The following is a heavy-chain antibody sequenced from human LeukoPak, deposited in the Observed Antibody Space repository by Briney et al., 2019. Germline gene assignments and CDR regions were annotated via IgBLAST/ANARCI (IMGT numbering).Heavy chain of an antibody. Sequence: GRSLTLSCAASGFTFSRYGMHWVRQAPGKGLEWVAVVWDNGINKFYADPMKGRFTISRDNSKHTLSLHMNSLRAEDTAVYYCVKEPAPYSLGDAWGKGTTVTVSS. CDR1: GFTFSRYG. V-gene: IGHV3-33*06. CDR3: VKEPAPYSLGDA. D-gene: IGHD3-16*01. J-gene: IGHJ6*04. CDR2: VWDNGINK.